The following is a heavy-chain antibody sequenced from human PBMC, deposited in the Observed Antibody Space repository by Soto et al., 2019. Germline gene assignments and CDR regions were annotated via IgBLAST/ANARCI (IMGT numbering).Heavy chain of an antibody. CDR3: ARKSSSRVVAAKRYYFDY. V-gene: IGHV4-39*01. J-gene: IGHJ4*02. Sequence: QLQLQESGPGLVKPSETLSLTCTVSGGSISSSSYYWGWIRQPPGKGLEWIGSIYYSGSTYYNPSLKSRVTISVDTSKNQFSLKLSSVTAADTAVYCCARKSSSRVVAAKRYYFDYWGQGTLVTVSS. CDR2: IYYSGST. D-gene: IGHD2-15*01. CDR1: GGSISSSSYY.